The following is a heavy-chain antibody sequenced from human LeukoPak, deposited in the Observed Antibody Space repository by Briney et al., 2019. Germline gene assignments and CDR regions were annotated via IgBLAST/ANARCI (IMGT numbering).Heavy chain of an antibody. CDR2: LSYDGSNK. D-gene: IGHD5-18*01. Sequence: GGSLRLSGAASGFTFSSYAMLWVRQAPGKGRVGVAVLSYDGSNKYYADSVQIRFTISRDNPKHTLYLQLHSLRAEDPAVYHCARDRRGYSYRRTNPTLHFWAQGTRVPVPS. CDR1: GFTFSSYA. J-gene: IGHJ1*01. V-gene: IGHV3-30-3*01. CDR3: ARDRRGYSYRRTNPTLHF.